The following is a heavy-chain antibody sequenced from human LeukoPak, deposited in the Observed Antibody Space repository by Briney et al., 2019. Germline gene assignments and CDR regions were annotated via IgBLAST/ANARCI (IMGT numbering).Heavy chain of an antibody. Sequence: GGSLRLSCAASGFTFSDHYMDWVRQAPGKGLEWVGRTRNKANSYTTEYAASVKGRFTISRDDSKNSLYLQMNSLKTEDTAVYYCASLYGSGKRWVDPWGQGALVTVSS. CDR2: TRNKANSYTT. CDR3: ASLYGSGKRWVDP. J-gene: IGHJ5*02. CDR1: GFTFSDHY. V-gene: IGHV3-72*01. D-gene: IGHD3-10*01.